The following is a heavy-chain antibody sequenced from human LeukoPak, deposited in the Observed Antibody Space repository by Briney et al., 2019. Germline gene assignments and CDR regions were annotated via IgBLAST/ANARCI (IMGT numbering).Heavy chain of an antibody. CDR3: ARGGSDYNPFDY. D-gene: IGHD3-16*01. Sequence: GGSLRLSCAASGFTFSSYWMSWVRQAPGKGLEWVSVMYSGGSTYYADSVKGRFTISRHNSKNTLYLEINSLRPDDTAVYYCARGGSDYNPFDYWGQGTLVTVSS. CDR1: GFTFSSYW. J-gene: IGHJ4*02. V-gene: IGHV3-53*04. CDR2: MYSGGST.